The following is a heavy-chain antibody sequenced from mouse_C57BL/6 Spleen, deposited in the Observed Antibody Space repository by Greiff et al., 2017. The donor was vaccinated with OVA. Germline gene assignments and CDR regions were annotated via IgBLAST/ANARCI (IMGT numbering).Heavy chain of an antibody. V-gene: IGHV1-69*01. D-gene: IGHD3-3*01. CDR2: IDPSDSYT. CDR3: ASGTGYFDD. CDR1: GFTFTSYW. J-gene: IGHJ2*01. Sequence: QVQLQQPGAELVMPGASVKLSCKASGFTFTSYWMHWVKQRPGQGLEWIGEIDPSDSYTNYNQKFKGKSTLTVDKSSSTAYMQHSGLTSEDSAVYYCASGTGYFDDWGQGTTLTVSS.